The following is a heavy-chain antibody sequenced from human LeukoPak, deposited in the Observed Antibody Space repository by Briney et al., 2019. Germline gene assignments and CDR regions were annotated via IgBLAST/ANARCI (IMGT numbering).Heavy chain of an antibody. CDR3: ARDVAWGAFDY. D-gene: IGHD7-27*01. V-gene: IGHV3-11*01. CDR1: GFTFSDYY. CDR2: ISSSGSTI. Sequence: PGGSLRLSCAASGFTFSDYYMSWIRQAPGKGLEWVSYISSSGSTIYYADSVKGRFTISRDDSTSTLSLQMNSLRVEDTAVYYCARDVAWGAFDYWGQGTLVTVSS. J-gene: IGHJ4*02.